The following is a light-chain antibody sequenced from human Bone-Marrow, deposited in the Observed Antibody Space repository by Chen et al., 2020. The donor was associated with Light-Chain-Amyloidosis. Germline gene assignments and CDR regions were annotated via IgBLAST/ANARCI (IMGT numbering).Light chain of an antibody. CDR3: QYCQGSSQGV. V-gene: IGLV6-57*01. J-gene: IGLJ3*02. CDR2: GDD. Sequence: FMLTPPHSVSESPAKMLTHSCSRRSGSMATNYVQWYQQRPGSSPTTVIHGDDQRPSGVPDRFSGSIDRSSNSASLTISELKAEDEADYYCQYCQGSSQGVFGGGTKLTVL. CDR1: SGSMATNY.